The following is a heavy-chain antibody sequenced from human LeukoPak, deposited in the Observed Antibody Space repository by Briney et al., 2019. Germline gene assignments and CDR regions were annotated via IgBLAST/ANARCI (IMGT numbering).Heavy chain of an antibody. CDR1: GFTFSSYG. CDR2: ISSSSSYI. Sequence: PGGSLRLSCAASGFTFSSYGMHWVRQAPGKGLEWVSSISSSSSYIYYADSVKGRFTISRDNAKNSLYLQMNSLRAEDSAVYYCARHTSGRWYFDYWGQGTLVTVSS. CDR3: ARHTSGRWYFDY. V-gene: IGHV3-21*01. D-gene: IGHD1-26*01. J-gene: IGHJ4*02.